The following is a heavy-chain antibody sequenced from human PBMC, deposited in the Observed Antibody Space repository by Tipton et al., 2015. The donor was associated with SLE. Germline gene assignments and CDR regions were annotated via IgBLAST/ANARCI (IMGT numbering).Heavy chain of an antibody. CDR2: IYYSGGT. CDR3: ARGPAAGYFDY. D-gene: IGHD3-10*01. V-gene: IGHV4-59*01. CDR1: GGSISSYY. J-gene: IGHJ4*02. Sequence: LRLSCTVSGGSISSYYWSWIRQPPGKGLEWIGYIYYSGGTNYNPSLKSRVTISVDTSKNQLSLKLSSVTAADTAVYYCARGPAAGYFDYWGQGTLVTVSS.